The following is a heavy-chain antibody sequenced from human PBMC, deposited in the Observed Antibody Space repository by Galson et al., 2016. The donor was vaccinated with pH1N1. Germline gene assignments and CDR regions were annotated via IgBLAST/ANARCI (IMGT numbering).Heavy chain of an antibody. CDR3: AKAYGESTSSARAFDI. D-gene: IGHD2/OR15-2a*01. V-gene: IGHV3-23*01. CDR2: LSGSGSST. Sequence: SLILSCAASGFTFDDYAMHWVRQAPGKGLEWVSTLSGSGSSTYYGDSVRGRFTISSDNSKNTLYLQMNTLKVDDPAVYYCAKAYGESTSSARAFDIWGQGTLVTVSS. J-gene: IGHJ3*02. CDR1: GFTFDDYA.